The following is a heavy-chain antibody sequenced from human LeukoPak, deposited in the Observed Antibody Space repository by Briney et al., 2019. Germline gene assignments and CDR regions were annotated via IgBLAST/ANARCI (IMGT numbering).Heavy chain of an antibody. CDR1: GYTFTSYY. CDR2: INPSGSST. V-gene: IGHV1-46*01. CDR3: ATDSDYSGPYYYYGMDV. J-gene: IGHJ6*02. D-gene: IGHD4-17*01. Sequence: ASVKVSCKASGYTFTSYYMHWVRQAPGQGLEWMGIINPSGSSTSYAQKFQGRVTMTRDTSTSTVYMELSSLRSEDTAVYYCATDSDYSGPYYYYGMDVWGQGTTVTVSS.